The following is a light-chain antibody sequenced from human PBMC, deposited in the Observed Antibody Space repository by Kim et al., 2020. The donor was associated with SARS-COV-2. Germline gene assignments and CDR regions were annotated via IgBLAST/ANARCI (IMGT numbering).Light chain of an antibody. J-gene: IGLJ3*02. V-gene: IGLV10-54*04. Sequence: QAGLAQPPSVSKGLGQTATLTCAGNSNNVGNQGAAWLQQHLGHPPKLLSYRNNNRPSGISERFAAFRSGNTASLTITGLQPEDEADYYCSAWDSSLSAWVFGGGTQLTVL. CDR2: RNN. CDR1: SNNVGNQG. CDR3: SAWDSSLSAWV.